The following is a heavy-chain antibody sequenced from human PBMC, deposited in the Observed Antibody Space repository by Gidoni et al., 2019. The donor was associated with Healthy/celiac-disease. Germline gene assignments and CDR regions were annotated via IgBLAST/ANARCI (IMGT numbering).Heavy chain of an antibody. D-gene: IGHD3-3*01. Sequence: EVQLVESGGGVVQPGASLRLSCTASGFTLDDYDSHWFRQAPGKGLKLVSLISGVGGSTYYEDSVNGRFTISRDNSKNSLYLQMNSLRTEDTALYYCAKDINTIFVVVTYYYYYGMVVWGQGTTVTVAS. V-gene: IGHV3-43*02. CDR1: GFTLDDYD. CDR3: AKDINTIFVVVTYYYYYGMVV. CDR2: ISGVGGST. J-gene: IGHJ6*02.